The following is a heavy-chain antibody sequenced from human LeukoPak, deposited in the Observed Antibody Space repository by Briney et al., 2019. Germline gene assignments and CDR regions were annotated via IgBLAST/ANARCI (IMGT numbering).Heavy chain of an antibody. D-gene: IGHD1-26*01. CDR3: ARVGLLGATTAPFDY. CDR1: GGSFSGYY. Sequence: SETLSLTCAVYGGSFSGYYWSWIRQPPGKGLEWIGYIYYSGSTNYNPSLKSRVTISVDTSKNQFSLKLSSVTAADTAVYYCARVGLLGATTAPFDYWGQGTLVTVSS. V-gene: IGHV4-59*01. CDR2: IYYSGST. J-gene: IGHJ4*02.